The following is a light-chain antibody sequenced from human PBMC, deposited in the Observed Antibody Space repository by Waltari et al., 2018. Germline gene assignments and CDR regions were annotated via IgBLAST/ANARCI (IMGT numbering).Light chain of an antibody. CDR3: SSYAGGSSLM. CDR1: RPYVGGYDP. J-gene: IGLJ3*02. V-gene: IGLV2-8*01. CDR2: EVT. Sequence: QSALTQPPSASGSPGQSITISCTGTRPYVGGYDPVFWYQQHPGKAPKLLIYEVTKRPSGVPDRFSGSKSDNTASLAVSGLQAEDEADYYCSSYAGGSSLMFGGGTKLTVL.